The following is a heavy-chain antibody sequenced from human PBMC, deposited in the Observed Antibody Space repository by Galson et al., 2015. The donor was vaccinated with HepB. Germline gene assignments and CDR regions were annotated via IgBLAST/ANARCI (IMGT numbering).Heavy chain of an antibody. V-gene: IGHV3-74*01. J-gene: IGHJ6*02. CDR2: INSDGSST. CDR1: GFTFSSYW. CDR3: ARGSRWLQLQYGMDV. D-gene: IGHD5-24*01. Sequence: SLRLSCAASGFTFSSYWVHWVRQAPGKGLVWVSRINSDGSSTSYADSVKGRFTISRDNAKNTLYLQMNSLRAEDTAVYYCARGSRWLQLQYGMDVWGQGTTVTVSS.